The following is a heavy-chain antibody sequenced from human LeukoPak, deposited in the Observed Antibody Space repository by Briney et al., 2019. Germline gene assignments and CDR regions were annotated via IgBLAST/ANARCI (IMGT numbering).Heavy chain of an antibody. Sequence: GASVKVSCKASGGTFSSYAISWVRQAPGQGLEWMGWISAYNGNTNYAQKLQGRVTMTTDTSTSTAYMELRSLRSDDTAVYYCARLYGEKNDFDYWGQGTLVTVSS. CDR3: ARLYGEKNDFDY. D-gene: IGHD4-17*01. CDR2: ISAYNGNT. J-gene: IGHJ4*02. CDR1: GGTFSSYA. V-gene: IGHV1-18*01.